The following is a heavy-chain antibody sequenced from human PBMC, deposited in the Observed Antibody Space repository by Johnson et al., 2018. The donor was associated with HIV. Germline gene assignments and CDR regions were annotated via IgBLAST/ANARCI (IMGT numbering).Heavy chain of an antibody. CDR2: ISWNSGSR. CDR1: GFTFDDYA. V-gene: IGHV3-9*01. Sequence: VQLVESGGGLVQPGRSLRLSCAASGFTFDDYAMHWVRQAPGKGLEWVSGISWNSGSRDYADSVKGRFTISSDNSKNTLYLQMNSLNVEDTALYYCAKGSGYYAAFDIWGQGTMVTVSS. CDR3: AKGSGYYAAFDI. J-gene: IGHJ3*02. D-gene: IGHD3-3*01.